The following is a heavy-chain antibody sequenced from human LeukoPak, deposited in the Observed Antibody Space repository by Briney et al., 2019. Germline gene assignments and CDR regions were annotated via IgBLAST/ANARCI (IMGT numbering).Heavy chain of an antibody. J-gene: IGHJ6*02. Sequence: GASVKVSCKASGGTFSSYAIRWVRPAPGQGLEWMGRIIPILGIANYAQKFQGRVTITADKSTSTAYMELSSLRSEDTAVYYCARGYNKRDYYYYYGMDVWGQGTTVTVSS. CDR2: IIPILGIA. CDR1: GGTFSSYA. CDR3: ARGYNKRDYYYYYGMDV. D-gene: IGHD1-1*01. V-gene: IGHV1-69*04.